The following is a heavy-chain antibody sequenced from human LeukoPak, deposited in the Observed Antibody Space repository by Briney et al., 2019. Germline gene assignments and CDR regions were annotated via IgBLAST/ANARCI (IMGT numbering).Heavy chain of an antibody. CDR1: GFTFSSYA. Sequence: GGSLRLSCAASGFTFSSYATHWVRQAPGKGLEWVAVISYDGSNKYYADSVKGRFTISRDNSKNTLYLQMNSLRAEDTAVYYCARGPNEYGNYWGQGTLVTVSS. D-gene: IGHD1-1*01. CDR3: ARGPNEYGNY. CDR2: ISYDGSNK. V-gene: IGHV3-30*04. J-gene: IGHJ4*02.